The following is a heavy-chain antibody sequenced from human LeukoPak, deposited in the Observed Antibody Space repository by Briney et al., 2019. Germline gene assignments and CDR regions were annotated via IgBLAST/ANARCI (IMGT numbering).Heavy chain of an antibody. V-gene: IGHV4-59*01. CDR1: GGSIGSYY. D-gene: IGHD6-13*01. CDR2: IYYSGST. CDR3: ARTKWTYSSSWYVSGHYFDY. Sequence: PSETLSLTCTVSGGSIGSYYWSWIRQPPGKGLEWIGYIYYSGSTNYNPSLKSRVTISVDTSKNQFSLKLSSVTAADTAVYYCARTKWTYSSSWYVSGHYFDYWGQGTLVTVSS. J-gene: IGHJ4*02.